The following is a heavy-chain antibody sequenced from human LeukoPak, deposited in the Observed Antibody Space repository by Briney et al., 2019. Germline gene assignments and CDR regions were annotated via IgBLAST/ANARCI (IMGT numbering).Heavy chain of an antibody. CDR2: ISYDGSNK. CDR3: AGAIVVVPAASLDY. Sequence: PGRSLRLSCAASGFTFSSYAMHWVRQAPGKGLEWVAVISYDGSNKYYADSVKGRFTISRDNSKNTLYLQMNSLRAEDTAVYYCAGAIVVVPAASLDYWGLGTLVTVSS. CDR1: GFTFSSYA. V-gene: IGHV3-30-3*01. D-gene: IGHD2-2*01. J-gene: IGHJ4*02.